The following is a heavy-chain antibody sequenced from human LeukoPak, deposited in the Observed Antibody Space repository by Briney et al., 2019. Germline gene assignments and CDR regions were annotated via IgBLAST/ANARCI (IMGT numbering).Heavy chain of an antibody. CDR1: GFTFSTYW. CDR3: ARWASSTWYYGMDV. J-gene: IGHJ6*02. V-gene: IGHV3-74*01. CDR2: INSDGSST. Sequence: GGSLRLSCAASGFTFSTYWMHWVRQAPGKGLVWVSRINSDGSSTSYADSVKGRFTISRDNAKNTLYLQMNSLRAEDAAVYYCARWASSTWYYGMDVWGQGTTVTVSS. D-gene: IGHD6-13*01.